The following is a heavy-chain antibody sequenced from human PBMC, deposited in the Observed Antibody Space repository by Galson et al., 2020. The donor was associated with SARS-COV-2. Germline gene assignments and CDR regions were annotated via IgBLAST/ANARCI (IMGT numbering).Heavy chain of an antibody. Sequence: GGSLRLSCAASGFTFTSYGMNWVRQAPGKGLEWVAVISFDGSDIYYADSVKGRFTISRDNSKNMLYLQMNSLRAEDTALYYCAKDPQAEGYYDSSGYNHWGLGTLVTVSS. CDR2: ISFDGSDI. V-gene: IGHV3-30*18. J-gene: IGHJ4*02. CDR1: GFTFTSYG. CDR3: AKDPQAEGYYDSSGYNH. D-gene: IGHD3-22*01.